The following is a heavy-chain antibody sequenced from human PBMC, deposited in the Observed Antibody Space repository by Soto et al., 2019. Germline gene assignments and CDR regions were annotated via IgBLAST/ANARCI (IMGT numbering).Heavy chain of an antibody. J-gene: IGHJ4*02. CDR1: GGSISRGGYY. Sequence: SETLSLTCTVSGGSISRGGYYWSWIRQHPGKGLEWIGYIYYSGSTDYNPSLKSRVTISGETSKNQFSLKLSSVTAADTAVYYCARSSGLYSRSYYWGQGTLVTVSS. CDR3: ARSSGLYSRSYY. D-gene: IGHD6-6*01. CDR2: IYYSGST. V-gene: IGHV4-31*03.